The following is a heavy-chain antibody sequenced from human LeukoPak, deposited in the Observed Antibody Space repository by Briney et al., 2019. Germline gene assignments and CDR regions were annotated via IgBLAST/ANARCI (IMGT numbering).Heavy chain of an antibody. J-gene: IGHJ5*02. CDR1: GGSISSVGYY. CDR3: ARIFHMGPNNWFDP. V-gene: IGHV4-39*01. D-gene: IGHD2-21*01. Sequence: SETLSLTCSVSGGSISSVGYYWGWIRQPPGTGLEYIGSIYYSGSTFYNPSLRSRVTMSVDTSKSQFSLMLSSVTAADTAVYYCARIFHMGPNNWFDPWGQGTLVTVSS. CDR2: IYYSGST.